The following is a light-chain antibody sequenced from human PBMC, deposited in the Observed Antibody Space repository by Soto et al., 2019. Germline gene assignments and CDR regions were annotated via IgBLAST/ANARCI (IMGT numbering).Light chain of an antibody. CDR1: QGIRNE. CDR2: DAA. Sequence: DLQMTQSPSSLSASVGDRVTITCRASQGIRNELGWYQQKLGEAPKRLIYDAASLQSGVPSRFSGSGSGKEFTLTISSLQPEDFATYYCLQHNTYPWTFGQGTKVEI. V-gene: IGKV1-17*01. J-gene: IGKJ1*01. CDR3: LQHNTYPWT.